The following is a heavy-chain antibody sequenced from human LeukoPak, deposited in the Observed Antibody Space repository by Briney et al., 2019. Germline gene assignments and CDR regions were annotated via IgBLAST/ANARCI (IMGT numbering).Heavy chain of an antibody. D-gene: IGHD3-22*01. CDR2: INHSGST. CDR1: GGSFSGYY. Sequence: SETLSLTCAVYGGSFSGYYWSWIRQPPGKGLEWIGEINHSGSTNYNPSLKSRVTISVDTSKNQFSLKLSSVTAADTAVYYCAREMIVAYYFDYWGQGTLVTVSS. CDR3: AREMIVAYYFDY. V-gene: IGHV4-34*01. J-gene: IGHJ4*02.